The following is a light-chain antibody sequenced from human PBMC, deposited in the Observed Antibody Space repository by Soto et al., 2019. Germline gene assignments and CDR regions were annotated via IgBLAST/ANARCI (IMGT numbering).Light chain of an antibody. CDR2: RAS. V-gene: IGKV3D-15*01. Sequence: EIVMTQSPATLSVSPGETATLSCRAGQNVNTNLAWYQQKPGQGPRLLIYRASTRAAGIPARFSASGSGTDFTLTISDVQPEDFALYYCHQRQSWPRTFGQGTKVDI. J-gene: IGKJ1*01. CDR3: HQRQSWPRT. CDR1: QNVNTN.